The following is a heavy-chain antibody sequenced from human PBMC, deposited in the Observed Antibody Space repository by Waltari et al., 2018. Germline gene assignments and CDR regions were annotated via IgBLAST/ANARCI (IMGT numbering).Heavy chain of an antibody. CDR3: ARGLQRDGYNLIL. J-gene: IGHJ4*02. D-gene: IGHD5-12*01. Sequence: QVQLVQSGAEVKKPGASVKVSCKASGYTFTGYYMHWVRQAPGQGLEWMGWMNPNSGNTGYAQKFQGRVTMTRNTSISTAYMELSSLRSEDTAVYYCARGLQRDGYNLILWGQGTLVTVSS. CDR1: GYTFTGYY. V-gene: IGHV1-8*02. CDR2: MNPNSGNT.